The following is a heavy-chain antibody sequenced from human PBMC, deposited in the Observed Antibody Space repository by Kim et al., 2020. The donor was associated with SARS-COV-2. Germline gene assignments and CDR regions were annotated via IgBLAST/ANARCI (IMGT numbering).Heavy chain of an antibody. CDR1: GFTFSSYW. D-gene: IGHD6-19*01. Sequence: GGSLRLSCAASGFTFSSYWMSWVRQAPGKGLEWVANIKQDGSEKYYVDSVKGRFTISRDNAKNSLYLQMNSLRAEDTAVYYCARLQVAVAGFWFDPWGQGTLVTVSS. CDR3: ARLQVAVAGFWFDP. J-gene: IGHJ5*02. CDR2: IKQDGSEK. V-gene: IGHV3-7*03.